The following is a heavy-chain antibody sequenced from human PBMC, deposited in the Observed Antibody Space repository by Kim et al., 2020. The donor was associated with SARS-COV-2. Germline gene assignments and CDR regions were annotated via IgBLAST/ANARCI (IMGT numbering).Heavy chain of an antibody. J-gene: IGHJ6*02. Sequence: ASVKVSCKASGYTFTGYYMHWVRQAPGQGLEWMGRINPNSGGTNYAQKFQGRVTMTRDTSISTAYMELSRLRSDDTAVYYCARPYYYGSGWKRDYGMDVWGQGTTVTVSS. CDR3: ARPYYYGSGWKRDYGMDV. CDR2: INPNSGGT. V-gene: IGHV1-2*06. CDR1: GYTFTGYY. D-gene: IGHD3-10*01.